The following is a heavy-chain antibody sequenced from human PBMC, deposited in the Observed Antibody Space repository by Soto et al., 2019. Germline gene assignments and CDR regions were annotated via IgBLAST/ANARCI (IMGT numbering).Heavy chain of an antibody. V-gene: IGHV4-59*01. J-gene: IGHJ4*02. Sequence: SETLSLTCTVSGGSISSYYWSWIRQPPGKGLEWIGYIYYSGSTNYNPSLKSRVTISVDTSKNQFSLKLSSVTAADTAVYYCARGAPPYSSSWYYFDYWGQGTLVTVS. D-gene: IGHD6-13*01. CDR3: ARGAPPYSSSWYYFDY. CDR1: GGSISSYY. CDR2: IYYSGST.